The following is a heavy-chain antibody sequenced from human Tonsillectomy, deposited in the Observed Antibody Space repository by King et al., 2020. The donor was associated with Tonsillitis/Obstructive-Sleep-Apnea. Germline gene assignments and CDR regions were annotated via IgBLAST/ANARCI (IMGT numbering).Heavy chain of an antibody. CDR1: GYSFTSYW. D-gene: IGHD5-12*01. CDR2: TFPRDSYT. Sequence: VQLVESGAEVKKPGESLKISCMGSGYSFTSYWIGWVRQMPGKGLEWMGITFPRDSYTRYSPSFQGQVTISADTSISTAYLQWSSLKASDTAMYFCARAPGNSGYDYNYFDYWGQGTRVTVSS. CDR3: ARAPGNSGYDYNYFDY. J-gene: IGHJ4*02. V-gene: IGHV5-51*01.